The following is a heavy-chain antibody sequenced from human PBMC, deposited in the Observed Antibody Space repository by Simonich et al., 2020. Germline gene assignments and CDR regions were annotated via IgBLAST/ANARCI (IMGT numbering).Heavy chain of an antibody. J-gene: IGHJ5*02. V-gene: IGHV3-53*01. CDR1: GFTVSSNY. D-gene: IGHD2-2*01. Sequence: EVQLVEFGGGVIQPGGSLRLSCAASGFTVSSNYMSGVGQAPGKGRGLVSDIYSGGSTHYADSVKGRFTISRDNAKNSLYLQMNSLRAEDTALHYCAKDIGPQLLSIRFDPWGQGTLVTVSS. CDR2: IYSGGST. CDR3: AKDIGPQLLSIRFDP.